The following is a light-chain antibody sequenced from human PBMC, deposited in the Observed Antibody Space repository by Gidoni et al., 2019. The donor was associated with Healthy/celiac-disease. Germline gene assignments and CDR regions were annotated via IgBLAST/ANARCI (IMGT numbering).Light chain of an antibody. V-gene: IGKV3-15*01. J-gene: IGKJ2*01. CDR2: GAS. Sequence: ELVMTQSPATLSVSPGERATLSCRASQSVSSNLAWYQQKPGQAPRLLIYGASTRATGSPARFSGSGSGTEFTLTISSLQSEDFAVYYCQQDNNWPMYTFGQGTKLEIK. CDR1: QSVSSN. CDR3: QQDNNWPMYT.